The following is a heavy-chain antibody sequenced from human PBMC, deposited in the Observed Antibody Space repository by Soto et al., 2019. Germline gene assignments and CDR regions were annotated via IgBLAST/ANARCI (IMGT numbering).Heavy chain of an antibody. V-gene: IGHV3-11*01. J-gene: IGHJ4*02. D-gene: IGHD2-15*01. CDR3: AGTCSGGSCYSGSHDY. Sequence: GGSLRLSCAASGFTFSDYYMSWIRQAPGKGLEWVSYISSSGSTIYYADSVKGRFTISRDNAKNSLYLQMNSLRAEDTAVYYCAGTCSGGSCYSGSHDYWGQGTLVTVSS. CDR1: GFTFSDYY. CDR2: ISSSGSTI.